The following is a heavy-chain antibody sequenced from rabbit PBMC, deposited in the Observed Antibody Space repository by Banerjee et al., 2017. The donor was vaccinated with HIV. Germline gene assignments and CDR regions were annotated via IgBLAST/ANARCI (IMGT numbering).Heavy chain of an antibody. D-gene: IGHD4-1*01. CDR3: ARDLAGVIGWNFNF. J-gene: IGHJ3*01. CDR2: IYGGSSGSS. V-gene: IGHV1S45*01. Sequence: QEQLEESGGDLVKPEGSLTITCTASGFSFSNKYVMCWVRQAPGKGLEWIACIYGGSSGSSHYATWAKGRFTISKTSSTTVTLQMTSLTAADTATYLCARDLAGVIGWNFNFWGQGTLVTVS. CDR1: GFSFSNKYV.